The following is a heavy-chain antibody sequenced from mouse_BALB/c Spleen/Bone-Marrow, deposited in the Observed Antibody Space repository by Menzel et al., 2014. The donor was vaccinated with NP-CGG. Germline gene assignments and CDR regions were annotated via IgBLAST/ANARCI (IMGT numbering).Heavy chain of an antibody. Sequence: VQLKDSGPELVKPGASVKVSCKASGYAFTNYNMYWVKQSHGKSLEWIGYIDLYNGGTSYNQKFKGKATLTVDKSSSTAYMHLNILTSEDSAVYYCARLRDDYYDALDYWGQGTSVTVSS. J-gene: IGHJ4*01. V-gene: IGHV1S135*01. CDR3: ARLRDDYYDALDY. CDR1: GYAFTNYN. D-gene: IGHD2-4*01. CDR2: IDLYNGGT.